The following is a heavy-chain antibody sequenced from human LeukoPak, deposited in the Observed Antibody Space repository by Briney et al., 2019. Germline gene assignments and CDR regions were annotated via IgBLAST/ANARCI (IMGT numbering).Heavy chain of an antibody. D-gene: IGHD2-2*01. J-gene: IGHJ4*02. CDR1: GYTFTSYG. CDR2: IRAYNGNT. V-gene: IGHV1-18*01. CDR3: ARSGRYCSSTSCLKRTYYFDY. Sequence: GASVKVSCKASGYTFTSYGISWVRQAPGQGLEWMGWIRAYNGNTNYAQKLQGRVTMTTDTSTSTAYMELRSLRSDDTAVYYCARSGRYCSSTSCLKRTYYFDYWGQGTLVTVSS.